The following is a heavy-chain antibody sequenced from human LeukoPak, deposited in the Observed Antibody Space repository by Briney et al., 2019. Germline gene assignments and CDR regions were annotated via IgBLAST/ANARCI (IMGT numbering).Heavy chain of an antibody. J-gene: IGHJ6*02. CDR3: ARADYGSGSLYYYGMDV. V-gene: IGHV4-39*07. CDR2: IYYSGTT. Sequence: SETLSLTCTVSGGSIGSSNYYWGWIRQPPGKGLEWVGSIYYSGTTYYNPSLKSRVTISVDTSKNQFSLKLTSVTAADTAVYYCARADYGSGSLYYYGMDVWGQGTTVTVSS. D-gene: IGHD3-10*01. CDR1: GGSIGSSNYY.